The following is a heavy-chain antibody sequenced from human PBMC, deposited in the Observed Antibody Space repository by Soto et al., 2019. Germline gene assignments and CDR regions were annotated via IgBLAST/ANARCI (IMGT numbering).Heavy chain of an antibody. CDR2: ISSNGGST. J-gene: IGHJ4*02. V-gene: IGHV3-64D*06. D-gene: IGHD6-6*01. CDR3: VIPLNPYSSSPFDY. Sequence: EVQLLESGGDLVQPGGSLRLSCATSGFTFSDYAMTWVRQAPGKGLEYVSAISSNGGSTYYADSVKGRFTISRDNSKNTLYLQMSSLRAEDTAVYYCVIPLNPYSSSPFDYWGQGTLVTVSS. CDR1: GFTFSDYA.